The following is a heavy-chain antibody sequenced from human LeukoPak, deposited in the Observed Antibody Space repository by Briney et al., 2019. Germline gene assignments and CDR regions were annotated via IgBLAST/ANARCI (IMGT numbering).Heavy chain of an antibody. CDR3: AKQLGYCSDGSCYFPY. CDR2: VHRDVSTM. CDR1: GFTFGNHW. V-gene: IGHV3-74*01. Sequence: PGGSLRLSCVASGFTFGNHWIHWVRQAPGKGLEWVARVHRDVSTMSYAESVKGRFTISRDNTENILYLQMNSLRAEDTAVYYCAKQLGYCSDGSCYFPYWGQGTLVTVSS. D-gene: IGHD2-15*01. J-gene: IGHJ4*02.